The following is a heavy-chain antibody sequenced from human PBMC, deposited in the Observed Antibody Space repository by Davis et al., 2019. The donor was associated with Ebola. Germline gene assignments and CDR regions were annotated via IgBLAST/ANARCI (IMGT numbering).Heavy chain of an antibody. J-gene: IGHJ5*02. CDR1: GFTFSSYS. V-gene: IGHV3-21*01. Sequence: GGSLRLSCAASGFTFSSYSMNWVRQAPGKGLVWVSSISSSSSYIYYADSVKGRFTISRDNAKNSLYLQMNSLRAEDTAVYYCARANNNWNMFDPWGQGTLVTVSS. CDR3: ARANNNWNMFDP. D-gene: IGHD1/OR15-1a*01. CDR2: ISSSSSYI.